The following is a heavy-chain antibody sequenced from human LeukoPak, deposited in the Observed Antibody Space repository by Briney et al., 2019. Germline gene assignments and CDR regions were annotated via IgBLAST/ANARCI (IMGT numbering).Heavy chain of an antibody. V-gene: IGHV4-34*01. CDR2: INHSGST. D-gene: IGHD3-10*01. CDR1: GGSFSGYY. J-gene: IGHJ6*03. Sequence: SETLSLTCAVYGGSFSGYYWSWIRQPPGKGLEWIGEINHSGSTNSNSSLKSRVTISLDTSRNQFSLKLSSVTAADTAVYYCAREGKITMVRGVIRYYYMDVWGKGTTVTISS. CDR3: AREGKITMVRGVIRYYYMDV.